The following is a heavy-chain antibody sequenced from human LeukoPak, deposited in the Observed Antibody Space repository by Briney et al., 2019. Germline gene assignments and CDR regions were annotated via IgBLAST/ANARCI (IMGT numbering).Heavy chain of an antibody. D-gene: IGHD5-12*01. CDR3: ARVLGGFSYFEY. Sequence: GTWVTVSCKASGSTFTVNNMHWVRQAPGQGLGWMGWINLNSGGTNYAQKFQGRVTMSRDTSISTAYMELSRLRSDDTALYYCARVLGGFSYFEYWGQGTLVTVSS. J-gene: IGHJ4*02. CDR1: GSTFTVNN. CDR2: INLNSGGT. V-gene: IGHV1-2*02.